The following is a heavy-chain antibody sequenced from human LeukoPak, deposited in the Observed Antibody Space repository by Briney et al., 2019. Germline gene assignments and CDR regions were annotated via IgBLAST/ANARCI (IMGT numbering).Heavy chain of an antibody. J-gene: IGHJ4*02. CDR3: ATYCCSTSCYGPQFFDY. CDR2: IIPIFGTA. D-gene: IGHD2-2*01. Sequence: GASVKVSCKASGGTFSSYAISWVRQAPGQGLEWIGRIIPIFGTANYAQKFQGRVTITTDESTSTAYMELSSLRSEDTAVYYCATYCCSTSCYGPQFFDYWGQGTLVTVSS. CDR1: GGTFSSYA. V-gene: IGHV1-69*05.